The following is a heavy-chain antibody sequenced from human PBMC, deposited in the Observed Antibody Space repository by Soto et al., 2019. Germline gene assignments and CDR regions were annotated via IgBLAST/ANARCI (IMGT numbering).Heavy chain of an antibody. V-gene: IGHV1-69*01. CDR1: GGTFSSYA. CDR2: IIPIFGTA. CDR3: ARDRSYGPRGYFDY. D-gene: IGHD5-18*01. Sequence: QVQLVQSGAEVKKPGSSVKVSCKASGGTFSSYAISWVRQAPGQGLQWMGGIIPIFGTANYAQKFQGRVTITAAESTSTAYMELSSLRAEDTAVYYCARDRSYGPRGYFDYWGQGTLVTVSS. J-gene: IGHJ4*02.